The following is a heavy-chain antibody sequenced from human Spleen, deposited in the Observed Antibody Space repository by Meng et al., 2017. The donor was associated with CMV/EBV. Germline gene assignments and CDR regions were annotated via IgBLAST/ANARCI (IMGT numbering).Heavy chain of an antibody. CDR2: INHSGST. J-gene: IGHJ5*02. V-gene: IGHV4-34*01. Sequence: QVQLQQWGAGLLKPSETLSLTCAVYGGSFSGYYWSWIRQPPGKGLEWIGEINHSGSTNYNPSLKSRVTISVDTSKNQFSLKLSSVTAADTAVYYCARGQIAAGFDPWGQGTLVTVSS. CDR3: ARGQIAAGFDP. CDR1: GGSFSGYY. D-gene: IGHD6-13*01.